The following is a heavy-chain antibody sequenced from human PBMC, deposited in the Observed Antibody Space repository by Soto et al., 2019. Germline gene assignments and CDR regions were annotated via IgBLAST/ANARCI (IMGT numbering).Heavy chain of an antibody. V-gene: IGHV4-39*01. Sequence: SETLSLTCTVSGASITSGNYYWGWIRQPPGRGLEWIGSISYSGSTYYNPSLKSRVTISVDTSQNQFSLKLSSVTAADTAVYYCARHKPNSSGWYYYGMDVWGQGTTVTVSS. CDR1: GASITSGNYY. CDR2: ISYSGST. D-gene: IGHD6-19*01. J-gene: IGHJ6*02. CDR3: ARHKPNSSGWYYYGMDV.